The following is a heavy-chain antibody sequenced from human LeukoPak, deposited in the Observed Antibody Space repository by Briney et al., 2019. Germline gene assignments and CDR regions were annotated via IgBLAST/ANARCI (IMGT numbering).Heavy chain of an antibody. CDR1: GFTFSIYW. D-gene: IGHD5-18*01. CDR3: ARDHHPFTA. CDR2: IKQDGSEK. Sequence: GGSLRLSCAASGFTFSIYWMSWVRQAPGKGLEWVANIKQDGSEKSYVDSVKGRFTISRDNAKNSLYLQMNSLRAEDTAVYYYARDHHPFTAWGQGTLVTVSS. J-gene: IGHJ4*02. V-gene: IGHV3-7*04.